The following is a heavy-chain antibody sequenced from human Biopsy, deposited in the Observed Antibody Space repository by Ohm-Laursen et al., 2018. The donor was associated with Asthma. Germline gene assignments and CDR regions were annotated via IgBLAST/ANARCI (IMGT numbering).Heavy chain of an antibody. J-gene: IGHJ4*02. CDR3: ARGDSSGWSHYYFDY. V-gene: IGHV3-53*01. Sequence: PRLSCTASGFAVSRDYMFWVRQAPGKGLEWVSVIYSGGTSHTADSVRGRFTISRDFYKNTLYLQMDSLRAEDTAVYYCARGDSSGWSHYYFDYWGQGTTVTVSS. CDR2: IYSGGTS. CDR1: GFAVSRDY. D-gene: IGHD6-19*01.